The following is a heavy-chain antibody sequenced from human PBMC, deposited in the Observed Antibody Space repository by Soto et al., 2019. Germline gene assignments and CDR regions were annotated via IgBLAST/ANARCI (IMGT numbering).Heavy chain of an antibody. D-gene: IGHD5-12*01. CDR2: MHYRGST. J-gene: IGHJ4*02. Sequence: QLQLQESGPGLVKPSETLSLTCTVSGGSISSSSYFWGWIRQPPGKGLEWIGNMHYRGSTNYNASLKSRVTISVDTSKHQFSLKLSSVTAADSAVYSCARGIGYYFDSWGQGTLVTVSS. CDR3: ARGIGYYFDS. CDR1: GGSISSSSYF. V-gene: IGHV4-39*01.